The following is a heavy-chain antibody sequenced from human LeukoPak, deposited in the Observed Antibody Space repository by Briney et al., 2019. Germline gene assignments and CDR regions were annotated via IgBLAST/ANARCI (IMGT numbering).Heavy chain of an antibody. Sequence: HPGESLRLSCEASGFTFTKFWMTWVRQVPGKGLEWVANIKEDGSEIYYVDAVKGRFSISRDNAKTSLYLQMNNLSVADTAVYYCVTDQTGRHPYFFDYWGQGTLVTVSS. J-gene: IGHJ4*02. CDR3: VTDQTGRHPYFFDY. CDR1: GFTFTKFW. CDR2: IKEDGSEI. V-gene: IGHV3-7*01. D-gene: IGHD3-10*01.